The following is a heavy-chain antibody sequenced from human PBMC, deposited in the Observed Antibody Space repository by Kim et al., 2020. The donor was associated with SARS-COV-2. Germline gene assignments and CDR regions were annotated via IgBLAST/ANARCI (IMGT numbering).Heavy chain of an antibody. Sequence: DPNPTLKDRVTMSIDTSKNQLSLKLTAVTAAGTAVYYCARDQAVSTYFDHWGQGALVTISS. V-gene: IGHV4-4*07. J-gene: IGHJ4*02. CDR3: ARDQAVSTYFDH.